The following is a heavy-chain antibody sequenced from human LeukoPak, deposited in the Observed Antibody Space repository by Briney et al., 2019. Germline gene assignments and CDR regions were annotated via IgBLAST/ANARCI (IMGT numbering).Heavy chain of an antibody. CDR1: GFPFSNYA. Sequence: PGGSLRLSRAASGFPFSNYALTWVRQAPGKGLEWVSAISGNGGSTIYYADSVKGRFTISRDNAKNSLYLQMNSLRAEDTAVYYCARDGYPDIVVVVAATRRFDSWGQGTLVTVSS. V-gene: IGHV3-48*04. J-gene: IGHJ5*01. CDR3: ARDGYPDIVVVVAATRRFDS. D-gene: IGHD2-15*01. CDR2: ISGNGGSTI.